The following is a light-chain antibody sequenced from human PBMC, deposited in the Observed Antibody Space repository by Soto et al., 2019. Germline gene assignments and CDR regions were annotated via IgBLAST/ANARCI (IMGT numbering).Light chain of an antibody. CDR1: QSVSIY. V-gene: IGKV3-11*01. CDR2: GAS. J-gene: IGKJ5*01. Sequence: EIVMTQSPPTLSVSQGERATLSCRASQSVSIYLAWYPQKPGQAPRLLIYGASNRATGIPARFSGSGSGTDFTLTISSLEPEDFAVYYCQQRSNWRITFGQGTRLEIK. CDR3: QQRSNWRIT.